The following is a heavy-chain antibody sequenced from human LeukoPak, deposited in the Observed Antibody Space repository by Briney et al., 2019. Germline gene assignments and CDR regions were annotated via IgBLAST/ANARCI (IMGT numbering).Heavy chain of an antibody. Sequence: SQTLSLTCTVSGGSITSGGYYWSWIRQPPGKGLEWIGYIYHSGSTYYNPSLKSRVTISVDRSKNQFSLKLSSVTAADTAVYYCARDKALEWLSTYAFDIWGQGTMVTVSS. D-gene: IGHD3-3*01. CDR1: GGSITSGGYY. CDR2: IYHSGST. J-gene: IGHJ3*02. V-gene: IGHV4-30-2*01. CDR3: ARDKALEWLSTYAFDI.